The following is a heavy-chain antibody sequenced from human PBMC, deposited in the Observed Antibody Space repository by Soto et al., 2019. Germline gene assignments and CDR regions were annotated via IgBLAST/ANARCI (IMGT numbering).Heavy chain of an antibody. CDR1: GGSISSGGYS. J-gene: IGHJ4*02. V-gene: IGHV4-30-2*01. Sequence: SETLSLTCAVSGGSISSGGYSWSWIRQPPGKGLEWIGYIYHSGSTYYNPSLKSRVTISVDRSKNQFSLKLSSVTAADTAVYYCARIYDSSGYYIDYWGQGTLVTVSS. D-gene: IGHD3-22*01. CDR3: ARIYDSSGYYIDY. CDR2: IYHSGST.